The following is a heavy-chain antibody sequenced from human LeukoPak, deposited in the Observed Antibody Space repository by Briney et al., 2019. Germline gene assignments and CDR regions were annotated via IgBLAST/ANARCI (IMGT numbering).Heavy chain of an antibody. V-gene: IGHV1-24*01. J-gene: IGHJ3*02. CDR2: FDPENGDI. D-gene: IGHD1-26*01. Sequence: ASVKVSCKVSEYSLTELSMHWVRQAPGKGLEWMGGFDPENGDILYAQKFQGRVTMTEDTSTDTAYMELSSLRSDDTAVYYCAKISRSGRGDDAFDIWGQGTMVTVSS. CDR3: AKISRSGRGDDAFDI. CDR1: EYSLTELS.